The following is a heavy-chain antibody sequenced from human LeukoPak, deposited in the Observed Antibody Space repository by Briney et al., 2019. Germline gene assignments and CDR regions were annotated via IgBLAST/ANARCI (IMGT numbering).Heavy chain of an antibody. V-gene: IGHV4-34*01. Sequence: SENLSLTCAVYGGSFSGYYWSWIRQPPGKGLEWIGEINHSGSTDYNPSLKSRVTISVDTSKNQFSLKLSSVTAADTAVYYCARGLARPSTVYWYFDLWGRGTLVTVSS. CDR1: GGSFSGYY. CDR3: ARGLARPSTVYWYFDL. D-gene: IGHD4-17*01. CDR2: INHSGST. J-gene: IGHJ2*01.